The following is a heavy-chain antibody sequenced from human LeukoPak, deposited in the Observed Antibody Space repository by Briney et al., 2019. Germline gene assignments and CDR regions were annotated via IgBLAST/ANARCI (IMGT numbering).Heavy chain of an antibody. CDR3: VKDLTGTWSFDY. CDR2: IGPNGAST. V-gene: IGHV3-64D*06. CDR1: GFTFSNHF. D-gene: IGHD3-9*01. J-gene: IGHJ4*02. Sequence: GESLRLSCSTPGFTFSNHFMHWVRQAPGKGLEYVSSIGPNGASTLYADSVKGRFTISRDNSKNALYLQLTSLRLGDTALYYCVKDLTGTWSFDYWGQGTLVTVSS.